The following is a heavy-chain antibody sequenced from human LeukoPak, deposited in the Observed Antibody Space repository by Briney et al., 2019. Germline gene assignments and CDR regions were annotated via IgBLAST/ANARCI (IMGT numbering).Heavy chain of an antibody. V-gene: IGHV3-9*01. CDR3: AKDTGYYYDSSGTTDY. D-gene: IGHD3-22*01. Sequence: GRSLRLSCAASGFIFDDYAMHWVRQAPGKGLEWVSGISWNSGSIGYADSVKGRFTISRDNAKNSLYLQMNSLRAEDTALYYCAKDTGYYYDSSGTTDYWGQGTLVTVSS. CDR1: GFIFDDYA. CDR2: ISWNSGSI. J-gene: IGHJ4*02.